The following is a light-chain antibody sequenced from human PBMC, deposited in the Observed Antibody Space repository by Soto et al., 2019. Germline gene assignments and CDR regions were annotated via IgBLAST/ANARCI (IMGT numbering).Light chain of an antibody. Sequence: QSALTQPRSVSGSPGQSVTISCTGTSSDVGGYNYVSWNQQHPGKAPKLMIYDVSKRPSGVPDRFSGSKSGNTASLTISGLQAEDEADYYCCSYAGSYTVVFGGGTKVTVL. CDR2: DVS. CDR1: SSDVGGYNY. V-gene: IGLV2-11*01. J-gene: IGLJ2*01. CDR3: CSYAGSYTVV.